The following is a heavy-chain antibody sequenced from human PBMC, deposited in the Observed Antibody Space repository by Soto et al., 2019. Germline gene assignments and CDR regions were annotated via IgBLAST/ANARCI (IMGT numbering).Heavy chain of an antibody. CDR3: ARHLSHLKTGWLDP. Sequence: QEQLVESGGGVVQPRRSLRLSCRVSGFTFINYAMHWVRQAPGKGLEWVALISGDGSNEYYADSVKGRFTISRDNSRNTLYLQVNSLRADDTAVYYCARHLSHLKTGWLDPWGQGTLVTVSS. V-gene: IGHV3-30-3*01. CDR2: ISGDGSNE. J-gene: IGHJ5*02. D-gene: IGHD7-27*01. CDR1: GFTFINYA.